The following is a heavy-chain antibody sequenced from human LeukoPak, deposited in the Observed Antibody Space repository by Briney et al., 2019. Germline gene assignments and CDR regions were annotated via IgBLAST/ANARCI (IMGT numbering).Heavy chain of an antibody. CDR3: ASWGYCSGGSCYRPLDY. D-gene: IGHD2-15*01. CDR1: GFTFSTYW. V-gene: IGHV3-7*01. J-gene: IGHJ4*02. Sequence: GGSLRLSCAASGFTFSTYWMSWVRQAPGKGLEWVANIKQDGSEKYYVDSVKGRSTISRDNAKNSLYLQMNSLRAEDTAVYYCASWGYCSGGSCYRPLDYWGQGTLVTVSS. CDR2: IKQDGSEK.